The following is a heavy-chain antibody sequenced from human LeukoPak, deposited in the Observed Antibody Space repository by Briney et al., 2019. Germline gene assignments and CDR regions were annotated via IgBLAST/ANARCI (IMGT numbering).Heavy chain of an antibody. CDR3: ARVLGYCSSTSCRHYYYYGMDV. Sequence: SETLSLTCTVSGGSISSYYWSWIRQPPGKGLEWIGYIYYSGSTNYNPSLKSRVTISVDTSKNQFSLKLSSVTAADTAVYYCARVLGYCSSTSCRHYYYYGMDVWGRGTTVTVSS. CDR2: IYYSGST. CDR1: GGSISSYY. J-gene: IGHJ6*02. V-gene: IGHV4-59*01. D-gene: IGHD2-2*01.